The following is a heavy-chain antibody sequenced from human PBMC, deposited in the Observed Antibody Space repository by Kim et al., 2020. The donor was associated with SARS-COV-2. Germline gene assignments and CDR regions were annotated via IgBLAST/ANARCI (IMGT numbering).Heavy chain of an antibody. CDR3: AKDISGEFCSGGSCYYYYYYYGMDV. CDR1: GFTFDDYA. V-gene: IGHV3-9*01. CDR2: ISWNSGSI. J-gene: IGHJ6*02. Sequence: GGSLRLSCAASGFTFDDYAMHWVRQAPGKGLEWVSGISWNSGSIGYADSVKGRFTISRDNAKNSLYLQMNSLRAEDTALYYCAKDISGEFCSGGSCYYYYYYYGMDVWGQGTTVTVSS. D-gene: IGHD2-15*01.